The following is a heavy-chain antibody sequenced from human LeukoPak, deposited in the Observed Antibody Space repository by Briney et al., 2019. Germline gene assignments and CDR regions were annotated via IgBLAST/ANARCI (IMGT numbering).Heavy chain of an antibody. D-gene: IGHD2-2*01. V-gene: IGHV4-39*01. CDR3: ARNITSVIPAGYFDY. J-gene: IGHJ4*02. Sequence: KPSETLSLTCSVSGGSIGSGRYYWARIRQPPGKGLEWIGSIYNTWSTSYNPSLKSRVTMSVDTSKNQFSLRLSSVTAADTAVYYCARNITSVIPAGYFDYWGQGTLVTVSS. CDR1: GGSIGSGRYY. CDR2: IYNTWST.